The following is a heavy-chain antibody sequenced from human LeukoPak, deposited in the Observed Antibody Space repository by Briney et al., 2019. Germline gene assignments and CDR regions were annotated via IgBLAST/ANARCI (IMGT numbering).Heavy chain of an antibody. CDR2: IGGYGTTA. Sequence: GGSLRLSCAASGFTFSNDAMSWVRQAPGRGLEWVSSIGGYGTTAYYADSVKGRLTISRDNSKNTLYLQMNGLRAEDTAMYYCAKHGAGITVAGRRHLDYWGQGTLVTVSS. D-gene: IGHD6-19*01. CDR1: GFTFSNDA. V-gene: IGHV3-23*01. J-gene: IGHJ4*02. CDR3: AKHGAGITVAGRRHLDY.